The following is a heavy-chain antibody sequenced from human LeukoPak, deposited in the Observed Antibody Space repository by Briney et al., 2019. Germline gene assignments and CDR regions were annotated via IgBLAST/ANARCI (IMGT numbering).Heavy chain of an antibody. J-gene: IGHJ4*02. D-gene: IGHD5-12*01. V-gene: IGHV4-39*01. CDR1: GGSISSSSYY. CDR2: IYYSGST. CDR3: ARLVATIRDLDY. Sequence: PSETLSLTCTVSGGSISSSSYYWGWIRQPPGKGLEWIGSIYYSGSTYYNPSLKSRVTISVDTSKNQFSLKLSSVTAADTAVYYCARLVATIRDLDYWRQGTLVTVSS.